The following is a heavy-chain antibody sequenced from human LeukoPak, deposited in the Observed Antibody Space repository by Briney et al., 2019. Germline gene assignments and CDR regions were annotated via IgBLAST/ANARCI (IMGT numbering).Heavy chain of an antibody. V-gene: IGHV3-9*01. Sequence: GRSLRLSCAASGFTFDDYAMHWVRQAPGEGLEWVSGISWNSGSIGYADSVKGRFTISRDNAKSSLYLQMNSLRAEDTALYYCAKGEVGATPGAFDYWGQGTLVTVSS. CDR1: GFTFDDYA. J-gene: IGHJ4*02. CDR3: AKGEVGATPGAFDY. CDR2: ISWNSGSI. D-gene: IGHD1-26*01.